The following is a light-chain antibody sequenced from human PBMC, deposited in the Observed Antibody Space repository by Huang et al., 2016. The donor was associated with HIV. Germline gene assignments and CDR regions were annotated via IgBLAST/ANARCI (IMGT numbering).Light chain of an antibody. CDR3: QQYNNWPPLT. J-gene: IGKJ4*01. V-gene: IGKV3-15*01. CDR2: GAS. Sequence: EIVMTQSPATLSLSPGERATLSCRASHSVNSKLAWYQNKAGQAPRLLLYGASIRAAGVPARFSGSGSVTEFTLTISSLQSEDFAVYYCQQYNNWPPLTFGGGTKVEIK. CDR1: HSVNSK.